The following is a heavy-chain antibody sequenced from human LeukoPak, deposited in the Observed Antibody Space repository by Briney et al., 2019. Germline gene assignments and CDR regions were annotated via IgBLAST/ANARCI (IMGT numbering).Heavy chain of an antibody. Sequence: PGGSLRLSCAASGFTFSSYWMNWVRQAPGKGLEWVAKIKQDGSEKFYVDSVKGRFTISRDDSKNTLYLQMNSLRAEDTAIYFCARPYYTYYYYMDVWGKGTTVTVSS. D-gene: IGHD1-26*01. CDR2: IKQDGSEK. CDR1: GFTFSSYW. CDR3: ARPYYTYYYYMDV. V-gene: IGHV3-7*03. J-gene: IGHJ6*03.